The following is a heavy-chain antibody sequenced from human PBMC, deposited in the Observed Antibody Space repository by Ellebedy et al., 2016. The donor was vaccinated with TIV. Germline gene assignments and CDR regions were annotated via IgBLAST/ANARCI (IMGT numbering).Heavy chain of an antibody. J-gene: IGHJ6*02. CDR1: GFTFSSYW. CDR2: IKQDGSEK. D-gene: IGHD3-9*01. CDR3: ARVNFDWLFQLTYGMDV. V-gene: IGHV3-7*01. Sequence: GGSLRLSCAASGFTFSSYWMSWVRQAPGKGLEWVANIKQDGSEKYYVDSVKGRFTISRDNAKNSLYLQMNSLRAEDTAVYYCARVNFDWLFQLTYGMDVWGQGTTVTVSS.